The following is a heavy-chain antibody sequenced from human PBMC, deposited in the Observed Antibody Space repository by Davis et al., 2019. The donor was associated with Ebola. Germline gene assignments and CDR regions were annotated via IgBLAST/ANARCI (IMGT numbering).Heavy chain of an antibody. V-gene: IGHV4-30-2*01. J-gene: IGHJ4*02. CDR1: GGSISSGGYS. Sequence: SETLSLTCAVSGGSISSGGYSWSWIRQPPGKGLEWIGYIYHSGSTNYNPSLKSRVTISVDTSKNQFSLKLSSVTAADTAVYYCTRSLDLWETIDYWGQGTLVTVSS. CDR2: IYHSGST. CDR3: TRSLDLWETIDY. D-gene: IGHD1-26*01.